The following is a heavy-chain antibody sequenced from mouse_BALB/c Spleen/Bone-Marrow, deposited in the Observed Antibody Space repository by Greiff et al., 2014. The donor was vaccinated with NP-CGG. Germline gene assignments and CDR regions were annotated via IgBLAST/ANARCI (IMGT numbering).Heavy chain of an antibody. J-gene: IGHJ4*01. CDR1: GYTFTSYW. CDR2: PPPRSGST. D-gene: IGHD2-1*01. Sequence: DLVKPGASVKLSCKASGYTFTSYWINWIKQRPGQGLEWIGRPPPRSGSTYYNEMFKGKATLTVDTSSSTAYIQLSSLSSEDSAVYFCARFPSYYGNYGAMDYWGQGTSVTVSS. V-gene: IGHV1S41*01. CDR3: ARFPSYYGNYGAMDY.